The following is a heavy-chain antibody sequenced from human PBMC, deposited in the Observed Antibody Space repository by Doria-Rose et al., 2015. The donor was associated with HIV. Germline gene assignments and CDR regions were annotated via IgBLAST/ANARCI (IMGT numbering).Heavy chain of an antibody. CDR1: GVSLSSPGMG. Sequence: QVTLKESGPVLVKPTETLTLTCTVSGVSLSSPGMGVSWIRQPPGKALEWLANIFSDDERSSITALRSRLTISRGTSKSQVVLTMTDMDPVDTATYYCARIKSSRWYHKYYFDFWGQGTLVIVSA. CDR3: ARIKSSRWYHKYYFDF. D-gene: IGHD6-13*01. J-gene: IGHJ4*02. CDR2: IFSDDER. V-gene: IGHV2-26*01.